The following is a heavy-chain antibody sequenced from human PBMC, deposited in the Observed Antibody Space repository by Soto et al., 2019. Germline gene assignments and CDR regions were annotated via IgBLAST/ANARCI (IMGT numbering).Heavy chain of an antibody. V-gene: IGHV1-18*01. CDR1: GYTFTSYG. D-gene: IGHD5-12*01. CDR2: ISAYNGNT. CDR3: ARTIVATTTSYYGMDV. J-gene: IGHJ6*02. Sequence: QVPLVQSGAEVKKPGASVKVSCKASGYTFTSYGISWVRQAPGQGLEWMGWISAYNGNTNYAQKLQGRVTMTTDTSTSTAYMGLRSLRSDDTAVYYCARTIVATTTSYYGMDVWGQGTTVTVSS.